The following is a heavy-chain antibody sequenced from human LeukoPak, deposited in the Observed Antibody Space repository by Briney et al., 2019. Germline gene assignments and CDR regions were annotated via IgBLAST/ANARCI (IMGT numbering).Heavy chain of an antibody. CDR1: GFTFSTFA. CDR3: AKAPYFYSGMDV. J-gene: IGHJ6*02. V-gene: IGHV3-23*01. CDR2: IGGSGGNK. Sequence: GGSLTLSCAASGFTFSTFAMNWVRQAPGKGLEWVSSIGGSGGNKYYGGSVKGRFTVSRDNSKNTLHLQMNSLRVEDTAVYYCAKAPYFYSGMDVWGQGTTVIVS.